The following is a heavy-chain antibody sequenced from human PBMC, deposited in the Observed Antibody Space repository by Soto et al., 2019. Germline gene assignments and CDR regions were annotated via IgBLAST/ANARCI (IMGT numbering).Heavy chain of an antibody. Sequence: SETLSLTCAVSGGSISSSNWWSWVRQPPGKELEWIGEIYHSGSTNYNPSLKSRVTISVDTSKNQFSLKLSSVTAADTAVYYCARSCMITFGGVIAPYYYYYMDVWGKGTTVTVSS. CDR2: IYHSGST. V-gene: IGHV4-4*02. CDR3: ARSCMITFGGVIAPYYYYYMDV. D-gene: IGHD3-16*02. J-gene: IGHJ6*03. CDR1: GGSISSSNW.